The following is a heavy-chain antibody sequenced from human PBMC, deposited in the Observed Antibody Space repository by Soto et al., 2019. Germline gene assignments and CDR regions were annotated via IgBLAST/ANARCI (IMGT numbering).Heavy chain of an antibody. CDR1: GYSFTSYL. CDR2: INTGNGNT. CDR3: ARDGFDP. Sequence: QVQLVQSGAEEKKPGASLKVSCKASGYSFTSYLIHWVRQVPGQSLEWMGCINTGNGNTKISQRFQGRVSITRDTSASTDYMELSSLRSEDTGVYYCARDGFDPWGQGTLVTVSS. J-gene: IGHJ5*02. V-gene: IGHV1-3*05.